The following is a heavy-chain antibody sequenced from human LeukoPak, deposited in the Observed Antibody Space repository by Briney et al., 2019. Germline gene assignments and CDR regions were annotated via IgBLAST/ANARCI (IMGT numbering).Heavy chain of an antibody. D-gene: IGHD6-13*01. Sequence: ASVKVSCKASGYTFTGYYMHWVRQAPGQGLEWMGWINPSSGVTNYAQNFQGRVTMTRDTSISTAYMELSSLRSDDTAVYYCTRGVIFPGYSSSWCFDYWGQGSLVTVSS. J-gene: IGHJ4*02. CDR2: INPSSGVT. CDR1: GYTFTGYY. V-gene: IGHV1-2*02. CDR3: TRGVIFPGYSSSWCFDY.